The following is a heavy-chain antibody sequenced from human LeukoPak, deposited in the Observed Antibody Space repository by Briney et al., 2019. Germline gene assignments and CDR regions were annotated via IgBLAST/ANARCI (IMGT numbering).Heavy chain of an antibody. CDR2: IYWDDDK. D-gene: IGHD3-22*01. Sequence: TLSLTCTVSGGSISSYYWSWIRQPPGKGLEWLALIYWDDDKRYSPSLKTRLTITKDTSKNQVVLTMTNMDPVDTATYFCAHTTMIVVLSSRYNYFGPWGQGTLVTVSS. CDR1: GGSISSYYW. V-gene: IGHV2-5*08. CDR3: AHTTMIVVLSSRYNYFGP. J-gene: IGHJ5*02.